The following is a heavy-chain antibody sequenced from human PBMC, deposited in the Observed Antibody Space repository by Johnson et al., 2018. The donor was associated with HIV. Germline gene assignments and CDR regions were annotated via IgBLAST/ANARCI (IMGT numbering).Heavy chain of an antibody. Sequence: VQLVESRGVLVQPGGSLRLSCAASGFTVSSNYMSWVRQAPGKGLEWVSVIYSGGSTYYADSVKGRFTISRDNSKNTLYLQMNSLRAEDTAVYYCAREYSSLSQGAFDIWGQGTKVTVSS. CDR1: GFTVSSNY. CDR2: IYSGGST. V-gene: IGHV3-66*01. J-gene: IGHJ3*02. CDR3: AREYSSLSQGAFDI. D-gene: IGHD6-6*01.